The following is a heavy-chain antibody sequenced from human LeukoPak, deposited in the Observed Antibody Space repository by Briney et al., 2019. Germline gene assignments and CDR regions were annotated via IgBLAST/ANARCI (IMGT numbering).Heavy chain of an antibody. CDR3: ARDLKAYYYDSSGPRGY. V-gene: IGHV1-18*01. CDR1: GFTFTSYG. CDR2: ISAYNGNT. D-gene: IGHD3-22*01. Sequence: ASVKGSCKAFGFTFTSYGISWVGQAPGRGLEWMGWISAYNGNTNYAQKLQGRVTMTTDTSTSTAYMELRSLRSDDTAVYYCARDLKAYYYDSSGPRGYWGQGTLVTASS. J-gene: IGHJ4*02.